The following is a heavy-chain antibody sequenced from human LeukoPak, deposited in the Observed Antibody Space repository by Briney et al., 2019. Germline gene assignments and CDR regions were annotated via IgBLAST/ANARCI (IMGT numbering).Heavy chain of an antibody. V-gene: IGHV4-59*08. Sequence: SETLSPTCTVSGGSISSYYWSWIRQPPGKGLEWIGYIYNSESTNYNPSLKSRVTISGDTSRNQASLKLRPVTAADTAVHYCAKIRERTGTTFDSWGQGTLVTVSS. CDR1: GGSISSYY. J-gene: IGHJ4*02. CDR3: AKIRERTGTTFDS. CDR2: IYNSEST. D-gene: IGHD1-1*01.